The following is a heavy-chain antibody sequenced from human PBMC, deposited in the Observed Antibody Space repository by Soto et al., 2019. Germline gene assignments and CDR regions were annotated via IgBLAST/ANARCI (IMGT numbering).Heavy chain of an antibody. CDR1: CGSIISYY. J-gene: IGHJ1*01. V-gene: IGHV4-59*01. D-gene: IGHD2-21*02. CDR2: IYYSGST. CDR3: ARGAYCGGDCYAEYFQH. Sequence: SETLSLTCTVSCGSIISYYWSWIRQPPGKGLEWIGYIYYSGSTNYNPSLKSRVTISVDTSKNQFSLKLSSVTAADTAVYYCARGAYCGGDCYAEYFQHWGQGTLVTVSS.